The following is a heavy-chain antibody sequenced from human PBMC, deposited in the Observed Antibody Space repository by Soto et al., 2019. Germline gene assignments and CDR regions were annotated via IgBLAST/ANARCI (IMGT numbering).Heavy chain of an antibody. CDR2: IIPILGIA. D-gene: IGHD2-2*01. V-gene: IGHV1-69*02. J-gene: IGHJ2*01. CDR3: APPEDQLLDWCFDL. Sequence: QVQLVQSGAEVKKPGSSVKVSCKASGGTFSSYTISWVRQAPGQGLEWMGRIIPILGIANYAQKFKGSVTSTSDKSTITAYLELSRLRSEDTAVYYCAPPEDQLLDWCFDLWGRVTLVAVSS. CDR1: GGTFSSYT.